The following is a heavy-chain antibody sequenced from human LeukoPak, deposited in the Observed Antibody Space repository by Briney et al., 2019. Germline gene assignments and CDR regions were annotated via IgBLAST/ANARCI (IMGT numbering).Heavy chain of an antibody. V-gene: IGHV4-4*07. CDR2: VHTSGST. CDR1: GGSISSYY. D-gene: IGHD3-10*01. J-gene: IGHJ6*02. Sequence: PSETLSLTCTVSGGSISSYYWSWIRQPAGKGLEWIGRVHTSGSTNSNPSLKSRVTISVDTSKNQFSLKLSSVTAADAAVYYCARGSYSNGYYYYGMDVWGQGTTVTVSS. CDR3: ARGSYSNGYYYYGMDV.